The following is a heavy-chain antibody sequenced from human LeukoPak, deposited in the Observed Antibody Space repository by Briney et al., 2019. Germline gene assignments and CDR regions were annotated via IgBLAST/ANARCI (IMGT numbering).Heavy chain of an antibody. J-gene: IGHJ4*02. D-gene: IGHD3-22*01. CDR2: RNPNSGDT. Sequence: ASVKVSCKASGYTFTNYEINWVRQATGHGLEWMGWRNPNSGDTAYAQKFQGRITMTRSTSITTAYMELSGLRSDDTAVYYCARGLGSYDSSELTWPMISFWGQGTQVTVSS. CDR3: ARGLGSYDSSELTWPMISF. CDR1: GYTFTNYE. V-gene: IGHV1-8*01.